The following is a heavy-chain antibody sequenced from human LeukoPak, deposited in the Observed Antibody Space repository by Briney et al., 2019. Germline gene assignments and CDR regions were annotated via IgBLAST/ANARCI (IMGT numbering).Heavy chain of an antibody. CDR2: IYSGGST. D-gene: IGHD6-6*01. J-gene: IGHJ5*02. V-gene: IGHV3-53*01. Sequence: GGSLRLSCAASGFTVSSNYMSWVRQAPGKGLELVSVIYSGGSTYYADSVKGRFTISRDNSKNTLYLQMNSLRAEDTAVYYCARDLYSSSYRWFDPWGQGTLVSVSS. CDR1: GFTVSSNY. CDR3: ARDLYSSSYRWFDP.